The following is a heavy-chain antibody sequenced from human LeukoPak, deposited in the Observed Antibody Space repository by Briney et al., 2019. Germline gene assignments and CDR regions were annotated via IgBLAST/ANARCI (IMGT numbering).Heavy chain of an antibody. CDR1: GGSISSYY. J-gene: IGHJ3*02. V-gene: IGHV5-51*01. CDR3: ARPTDSGSYSNDAFDI. CDR2: IYPGDSDT. Sequence: ETLSLTCTVSGGSISSYYWSWIRQPPGKGLEWMGIIYPGDSDTRYSPSFQGQVTISADKSISTAYLQWSSLKASDTAMYYCARPTDSGSYSNDAFDIWGQGTMVTVSS. D-gene: IGHD1-26*01.